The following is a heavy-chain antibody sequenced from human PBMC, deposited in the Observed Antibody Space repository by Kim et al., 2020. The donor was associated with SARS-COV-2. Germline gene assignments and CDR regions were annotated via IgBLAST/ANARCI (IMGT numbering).Heavy chain of an antibody. Sequence: GGSLRLSCAASGFTFSSYAMSWVRQAPGKGLEWVSAISGSGGSTYYADSVKGRFTISRDNSKNTLYLQMNSLRAEDTAVYYCAKDFGSLYQLLSAFDYWGQGTLVTVSS. CDR1: GFTFSSYA. J-gene: IGHJ4*02. D-gene: IGHD2-2*01. V-gene: IGHV3-23*01. CDR3: AKDFGSLYQLLSAFDY. CDR2: ISGSGGST.